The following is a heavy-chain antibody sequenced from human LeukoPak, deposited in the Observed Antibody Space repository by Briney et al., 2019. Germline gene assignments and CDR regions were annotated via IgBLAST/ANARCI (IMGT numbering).Heavy chain of an antibody. Sequence: ASVKVSCKASGYAFTGYYMHWVRQAPGQGLEWMGWINPNSGGTNYAQKFQGRVTMTRDTSISTAYMELSRLRSDDTAVYYCASVFWYSSGWSFDYWGQGTLVTVSS. CDR2: INPNSGGT. CDR3: ASVFWYSSGWSFDY. CDR1: GYAFTGYY. V-gene: IGHV1-2*02. D-gene: IGHD6-13*01. J-gene: IGHJ4*02.